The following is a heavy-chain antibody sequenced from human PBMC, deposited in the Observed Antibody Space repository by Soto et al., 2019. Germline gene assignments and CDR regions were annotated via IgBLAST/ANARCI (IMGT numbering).Heavy chain of an antibody. CDR3: ARTGFWSDYRVADY. Sequence: SETLSLTCTVSGGSISSSSSYWGWIRQPPGKGLEWIGSIDYSGSTYYNPSLKSRITISVDTSKNQFSLKLSSVTAADTAVYFCARTGFWSDYRVADYWGQGTLVTVSS. D-gene: IGHD3-3*01. CDR1: GGSISSSSSY. CDR2: IDYSGST. J-gene: IGHJ4*02. V-gene: IGHV4-39*01.